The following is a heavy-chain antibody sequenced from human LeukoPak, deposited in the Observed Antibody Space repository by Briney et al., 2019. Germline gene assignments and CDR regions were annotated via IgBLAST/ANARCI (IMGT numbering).Heavy chain of an antibody. J-gene: IGHJ4*02. CDR3: ARDRSGTYSVDY. CDR1: GFTFTSHG. Sequence: GGSLRLSCAASGFTFTSHGMHWVRQAPGKGLEWVADTSYDGSKKDYADSVKGRFTISRDDSENTVYLQMNSLRTEDTAVYYCARDRSGTYSVDYCGLGTLVTISS. CDR2: TSYDGSKK. D-gene: IGHD1-26*01. V-gene: IGHV3-30*04.